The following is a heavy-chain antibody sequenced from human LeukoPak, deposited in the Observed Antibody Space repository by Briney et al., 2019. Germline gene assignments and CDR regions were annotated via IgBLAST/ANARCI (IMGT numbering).Heavy chain of an antibody. J-gene: IGHJ4*02. D-gene: IGHD1-26*01. CDR2: IYYSGST. CDR1: GGSISSGGYY. CDR3: ARQGKMRELSY. Sequence: SETLSLTCTVSGGSISSGGYYWSWIRQHPGKGLEWIGYIYYSGSTYYNPSLKSRVTISVDTSKNQFSLKLSSVTAADTAVYYCARQGKMRELSYWGQGTLVTVSS. V-gene: IGHV4-31*03.